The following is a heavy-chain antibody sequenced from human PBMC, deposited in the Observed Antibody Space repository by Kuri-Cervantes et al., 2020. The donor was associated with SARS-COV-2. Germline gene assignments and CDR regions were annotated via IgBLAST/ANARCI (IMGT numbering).Heavy chain of an antibody. J-gene: IGHJ4*02. CDR2: INHSGST. Sequence: SETLSLTCAVYGGSFSGYYWSWVRQPPGEGLEWIGEINHSGSTNYNPSLKSRVTISVDTSKNQFSLKLSSVTAADTAVYYCARVKDWFGEPKFDYWGQGTLVTVSS. D-gene: IGHD3-10*01. CDR3: ARVKDWFGEPKFDY. V-gene: IGHV4-34*01. CDR1: GGSFSGYY.